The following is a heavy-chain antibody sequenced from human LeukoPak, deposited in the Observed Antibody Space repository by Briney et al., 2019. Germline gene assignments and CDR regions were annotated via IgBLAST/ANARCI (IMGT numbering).Heavy chain of an antibody. CDR2: INADGSEK. V-gene: IGHV3-7*01. Sequence: GGSLRLSCAASGFTFRSHWMSWVRQAPGKGLEWVANINADGSEKFYVDSMKGRISISRDNAENSVSLQMSSLRGEDTAVYYCARESRGYNFLTGYYTQFDYWGQGNLVTVSS. CDR3: ARESRGYNFLTGYYTQFDY. CDR1: GFTFRSHW. D-gene: IGHD3-9*01. J-gene: IGHJ4*02.